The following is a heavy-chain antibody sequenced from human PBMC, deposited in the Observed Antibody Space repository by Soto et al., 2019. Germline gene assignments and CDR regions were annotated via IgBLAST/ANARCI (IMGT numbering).Heavy chain of an antibody. CDR1: GFSFSHYC. D-gene: IGHD1-7*01. Sequence: EVQLVESGGGLVQPGGSLRLSCAASGFSFSHYCMSWVRQAPGKGLEWVANIKQDGSEKYDVDSVKGRFTISRDNAKNSMFMKMDSLRDEDTAVYYCARVPSTRDIWSYGVGGKYYYYYMDVWGKGTTVTVSS. CDR2: IKQDGSEK. CDR3: ARVPSTRDIWSYGVGGKYYYYYMDV. J-gene: IGHJ6*03. V-gene: IGHV3-7*04.